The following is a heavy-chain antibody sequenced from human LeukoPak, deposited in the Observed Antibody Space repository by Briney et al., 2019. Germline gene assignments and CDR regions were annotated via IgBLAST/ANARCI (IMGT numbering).Heavy chain of an antibody. CDR2: ITGSSSTI. D-gene: IGHD6-19*01. CDR3: AREPTYTNSWYTSCDY. CDR1: RFTFSNYN. V-gene: IGHV3-48*01. Sequence: GGSLRLSCAASRFTFSNYNMHWVRQAPGKGPEWISYITGSSSTIYYADSVKGRFTISRDNANSSLYLQMSSLRAEDTAVYYCAREPTYTNSWYTSCDYWGQGTLVTVSS. J-gene: IGHJ4*02.